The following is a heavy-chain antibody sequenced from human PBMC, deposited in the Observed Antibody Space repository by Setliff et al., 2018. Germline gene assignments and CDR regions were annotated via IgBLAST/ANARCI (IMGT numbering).Heavy chain of an antibody. J-gene: IGHJ4*02. Sequence: SETLSLTCTVSGGSISGYYWGWIRQPPGKGLEWIGNIYTSGNTNYNPSLKSRVSISVDTSKNQFSLRLKSVTAADTAVYYCARQRGNSGFLDFWGQGALVTVSS. CDR2: IYTSGNT. D-gene: IGHD5-12*01. V-gene: IGHV4-59*08. CDR1: GGSISGYY. CDR3: ARQRGNSGFLDF.